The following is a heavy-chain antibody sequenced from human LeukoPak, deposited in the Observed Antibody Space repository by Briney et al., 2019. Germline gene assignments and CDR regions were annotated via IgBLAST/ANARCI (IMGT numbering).Heavy chain of an antibody. D-gene: IGHD5-12*01. CDR1: GGSISSYY. J-gene: IGHJ6*03. Sequence: SSETLSLTCTVSGGSISSYYWSWVRQPAGKGLERLGRIYTSGSTNYNPSLKSRVTMSVDTSKNQFSLKLSSVTAADTAVYYCVRVNSGYDVYYYYYMDVWGKGTTVTVSS. V-gene: IGHV4-4*07. CDR2: IYTSGST. CDR3: VRVNSGYDVYYYYYMDV.